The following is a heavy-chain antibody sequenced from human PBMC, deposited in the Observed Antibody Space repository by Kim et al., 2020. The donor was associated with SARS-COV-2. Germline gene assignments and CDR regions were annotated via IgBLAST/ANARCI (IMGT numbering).Heavy chain of an antibody. J-gene: IGHJ6*02. V-gene: IGHV3-21*01. D-gene: IGHD6-13*01. CDR1: GFTFSSYS. CDR3: ARDRNPLAYSSSQNYYYYYGMDV. Sequence: GGSLRLSCAASGFTFSSYSMNWVRQAPGKGLEWVSSISSSSSYIYYADSVKGRFTISRDNAKNSLYLQMNSLRAEDTAVYYCARDRNPLAYSSSQNYYYYYGMDVSGQGTTVTVSS. CDR2: ISSSSSYI.